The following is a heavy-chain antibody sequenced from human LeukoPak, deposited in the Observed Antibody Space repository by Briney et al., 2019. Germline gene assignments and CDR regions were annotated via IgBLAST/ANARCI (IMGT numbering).Heavy chain of an antibody. V-gene: IGHV4-30-2*01. D-gene: IGHD2-2*01. CDR1: GSSISSGGYS. Sequence: SETLSLTCAVSGSSISSGGYSWSWIRQPPGKGLEWIGYIYHSGSTYYNPSLKSRVTISVDRSKNQFSLKLSSVTAADTAVYYCARVVPAAIFDYWGQGTLVTVSS. CDR2: IYHSGST. J-gene: IGHJ4*02. CDR3: ARVVPAAIFDY.